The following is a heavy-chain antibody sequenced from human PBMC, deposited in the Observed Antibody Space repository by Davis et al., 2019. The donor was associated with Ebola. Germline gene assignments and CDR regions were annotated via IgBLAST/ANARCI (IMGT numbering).Heavy chain of an antibody. Sequence: SVKVSCKASGGTFSSYAISWVRQAPGQGLEWMGGIIPIFGTANYAQKFQGRVTITADKSTSTAYMELSSLRSEDTAVYYCARSPRYSYGNYFDYWGQGTLVTVSS. D-gene: IGHD5-18*01. CDR1: GGTFSSYA. J-gene: IGHJ4*02. CDR2: IIPIFGTA. CDR3: ARSPRYSYGNYFDY. V-gene: IGHV1-69*06.